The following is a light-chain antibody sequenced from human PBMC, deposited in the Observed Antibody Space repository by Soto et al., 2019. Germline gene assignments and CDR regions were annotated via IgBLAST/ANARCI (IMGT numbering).Light chain of an antibody. CDR3: SSYTSSITLIV. Sequence: QSVLTQPASVSGSPGQSITISCTGTSSDVGGYNYVSWYQQHPGKAPKLMIYDVSNRPSGVSNRFSGSKSGNTASLTISGLQAEDEADYYCSSYTSSITLIVFGTGTNVTVL. J-gene: IGLJ1*01. V-gene: IGLV2-14*01. CDR2: DVS. CDR1: SSDVGGYNY.